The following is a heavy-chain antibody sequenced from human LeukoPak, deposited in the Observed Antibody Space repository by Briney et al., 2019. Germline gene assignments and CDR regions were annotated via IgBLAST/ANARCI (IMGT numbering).Heavy chain of an antibody. J-gene: IGHJ4*02. CDR2: INAGNGNT. CDR1: GYTFTSYA. Sequence: ASVKVSCKASGYTFTSYAMHWVRQAPGQRLEWMGWINAGNGNTKYSQKSQGRVTITRDTSASTAYMELSSLRSEDTAVYYCAKGYCSSTSCYPFDYWGQGTLVTVSS. V-gene: IGHV1-3*01. D-gene: IGHD2-2*01. CDR3: AKGYCSSTSCYPFDY.